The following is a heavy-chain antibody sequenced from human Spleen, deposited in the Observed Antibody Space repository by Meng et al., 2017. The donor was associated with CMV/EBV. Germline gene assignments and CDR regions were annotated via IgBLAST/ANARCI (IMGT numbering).Heavy chain of an antibody. CDR1: GGSISSGDYY. D-gene: IGHD2-2*01. Sequence: VQRQESGPGLVKPSQTLSLTCTGSGGSISSGDYYWSWIRQPPGKGLEWIGYIYYSGSTYYNPSLKSRVTISVDTSKNQFSLKLSSVTAADTAVYYCARENIVVVPDWYFDLWGRGTLVTVSS. J-gene: IGHJ2*01. CDR2: IYYSGST. CDR3: ARENIVVVPDWYFDL. V-gene: IGHV4-30-4*08.